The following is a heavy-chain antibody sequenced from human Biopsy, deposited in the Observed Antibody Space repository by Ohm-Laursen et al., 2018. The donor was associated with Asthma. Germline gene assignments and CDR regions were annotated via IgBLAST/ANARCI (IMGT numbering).Heavy chain of an antibody. V-gene: IGHV4-61*01. J-gene: IGHJ2*01. CDR3: ARVPTTLRYFDL. CDR1: GGSVSSGSYY. Sequence: TLSLTCPVPGGSVSSGSYYWSWIRQPPGKGLAWVSYISYSGSTDYNPSLKSRLTISMDTSKNQFSLKLSSVTAADTAVYYCARVPTTLRYFDLWGRGTLVTVSS. CDR2: ISYSGST. D-gene: IGHD2-15*01.